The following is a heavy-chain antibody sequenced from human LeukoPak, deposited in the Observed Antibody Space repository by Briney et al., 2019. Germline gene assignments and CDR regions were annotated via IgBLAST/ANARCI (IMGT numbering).Heavy chain of an antibody. CDR1: GYTLTELS. Sequence: ASVKVSCKVSGYTLTELSMHWVRQAPGKGLEWMGGFDPEDGETIYAQKFQGRVTMTEDTSTDTAYMELSSLRSEDTAVYYCATTSRGTMVRGVIGFPYYYYGMDVWGQGTTVTVSS. V-gene: IGHV1-24*01. D-gene: IGHD3-10*01. J-gene: IGHJ6*02. CDR3: ATTSRGTMVRGVIGFPYYYYGMDV. CDR2: FDPEDGET.